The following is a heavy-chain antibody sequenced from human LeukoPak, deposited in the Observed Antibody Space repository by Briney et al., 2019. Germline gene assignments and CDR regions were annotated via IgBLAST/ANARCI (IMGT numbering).Heavy chain of an antibody. Sequence: ASVKVSCKASGYTFTSYGISWVRQAPGQGLEWMGWISAHNGDTIYAQKLQGRVTMTTDRSTSTAYMELKSLRSDDTAVYYCARGSETGTVAYWGQGTLVTVSS. D-gene: IGHD1-1*01. CDR1: GYTFTSYG. CDR2: ISAHNGDT. CDR3: ARGSETGTVAY. J-gene: IGHJ4*02. V-gene: IGHV1-18*01.